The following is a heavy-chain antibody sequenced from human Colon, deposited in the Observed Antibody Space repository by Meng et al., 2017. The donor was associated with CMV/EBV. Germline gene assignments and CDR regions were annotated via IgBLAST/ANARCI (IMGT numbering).Heavy chain of an antibody. D-gene: IGHD6-25*01. V-gene: IGHV3-23*01. CDR3: TKGAQYDASGYLDF. J-gene: IGHJ4*02. CDR2: FRGSGDNA. Sequence: ESLKLPCVTSGFSFKNHAMNWVRHIPGKGLEWVSSFRGSGDNAYYPESVKGRLTISRDNSKNTLYLQMNRLRVEDTAVYYCTKGAQYDASGYLDFWGQGTLVTVSS. CDR1: GFSFKNHA.